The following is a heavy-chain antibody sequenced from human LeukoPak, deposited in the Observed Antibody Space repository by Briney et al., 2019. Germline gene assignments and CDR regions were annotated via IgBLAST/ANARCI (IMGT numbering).Heavy chain of an antibody. Sequence: SVKVSCKVSGYTLTELSMHWVRQAPGKGLEWMGGFDPEDGETIYAQKFQGRVTMTEDTSTDTAHMELSSLRSEDTAVYYCATGGSGWYDWFDPWGQGTLVTVSS. D-gene: IGHD6-19*01. V-gene: IGHV1-24*01. J-gene: IGHJ5*02. CDR3: ATGGSGWYDWFDP. CDR2: FDPEDGET. CDR1: GYTLTELS.